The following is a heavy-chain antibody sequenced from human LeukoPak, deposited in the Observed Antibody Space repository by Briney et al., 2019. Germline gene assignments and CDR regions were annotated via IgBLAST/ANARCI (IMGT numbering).Heavy chain of an antibody. CDR1: GFTFSNSW. J-gene: IGHJ4*02. CDR2: IATDGSIM. V-gene: IGHV3-74*01. D-gene: IGHD4-23*01. CDR3: EINITKKWPRWF. Sequence: QPGGSLRLSCAASGFTFSNSWMHWVRQAPGKGLVWVSNIATDGSIMSYADSVKGRFTISRDNAKNTLFLQMNSLRVEDTAVYYCEINITKKWPRWFWGKGPRVTVS.